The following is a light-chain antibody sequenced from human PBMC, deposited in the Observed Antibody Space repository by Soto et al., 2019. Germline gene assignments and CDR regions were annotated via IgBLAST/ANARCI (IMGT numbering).Light chain of an antibody. V-gene: IGLV2-23*01. Sequence: QSALTQPASVCGSPGQSITISCTGTSSDVGRYNLVSWYQQHPGKAPKLMIYEGSKRPSGVSNRFSGSKSGNTASLTISGLQAEDEADYYCSSYAGSSPVVFGGGTKVTVL. CDR1: SSDVGRYNL. CDR3: SSYAGSSPVV. CDR2: EGS. J-gene: IGLJ2*01.